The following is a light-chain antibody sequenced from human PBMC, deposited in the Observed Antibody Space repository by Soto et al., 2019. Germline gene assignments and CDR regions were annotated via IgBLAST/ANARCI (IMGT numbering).Light chain of an antibody. Sequence: DIQMTQSPSTLSASIGDRVTITCRASQGISIWLAWYQQKPGKAPKLLIYAASSLQSGVPSRFRGSGSGTEFTLSITSLQSDDFATYFCQSYNTYSVTFGGGTKVEIK. CDR3: QSYNTYSVT. CDR1: QGISIW. V-gene: IGKV1-5*01. CDR2: AAS. J-gene: IGKJ4*01.